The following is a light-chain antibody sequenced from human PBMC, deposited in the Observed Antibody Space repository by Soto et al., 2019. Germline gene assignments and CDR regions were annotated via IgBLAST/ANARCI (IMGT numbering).Light chain of an antibody. V-gene: IGLV1-40*01. J-gene: IGLJ3*02. CDR3: PSYYSSLISWV. CDR2: GNS. CDR1: SSNIGAGYD. Sequence: QSVLTQPPSVSGAPGQRVTISCTGSSSNIGAGYDVHWYQQLPGIAPKLLIYGNSNRPSGVPDRFSGSKSGTSASLAITGLQAEDVADYYCPSYYSSLISWVLGGGTMQMVL.